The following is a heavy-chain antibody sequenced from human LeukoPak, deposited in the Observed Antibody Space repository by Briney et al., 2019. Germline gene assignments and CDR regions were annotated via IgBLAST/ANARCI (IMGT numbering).Heavy chain of an antibody. J-gene: IGHJ5*02. Sequence: AASVKVSCKASGGTFSSYAISWVRQAPGQGLEWMGGIIPIFGTANCAQKFQGRVTITADESTSTAYMELSSLRSEDTAVYYCATGRGLYSSSWYGNWFDPWGQGTLVTVSS. CDR1: GGTFSSYA. V-gene: IGHV1-69*01. CDR2: IIPIFGTA. D-gene: IGHD6-13*01. CDR3: ATGRGLYSSSWYGNWFDP.